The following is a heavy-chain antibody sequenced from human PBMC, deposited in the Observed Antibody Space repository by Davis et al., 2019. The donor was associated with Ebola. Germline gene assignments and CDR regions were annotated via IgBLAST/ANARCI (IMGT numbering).Heavy chain of an antibody. Sequence: GGSLRLSCAASGFAFDNYGMNWVRQAPGKGLEWVANIKQDGSEKYYVDSVKGRFAISRDNAKNSLYLQMNSLRAEDTAVYYCARRGYSALDWGQGTLVTVSS. D-gene: IGHD5-12*01. CDR1: GFAFDNYG. CDR3: ARRGYSALD. CDR2: IKQDGSEK. J-gene: IGHJ4*02. V-gene: IGHV3-7*03.